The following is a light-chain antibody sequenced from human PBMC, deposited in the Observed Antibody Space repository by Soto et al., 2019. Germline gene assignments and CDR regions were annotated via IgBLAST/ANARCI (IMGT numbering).Light chain of an antibody. CDR2: GAS. V-gene: IGKV1-5*01. J-gene: IGKJ5*01. CDR3: QQYNTYSAT. Sequence: QMTQSPSTLSASVGDRVTTTCRASQNIVNWLAWYQQRPGKPPKILIYGASTLESGVPSRFSGSGSGTEFTLTITDLQPGDFATYFCQQYNTYSATFGQGTRLEIK. CDR1: QNIVNW.